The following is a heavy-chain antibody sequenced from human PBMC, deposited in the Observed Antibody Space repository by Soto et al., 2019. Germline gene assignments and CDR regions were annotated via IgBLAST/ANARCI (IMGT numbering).Heavy chain of an antibody. J-gene: IGHJ4*02. CDR2: ISSSSSTI. CDR1: GFTFSSDS. V-gene: IGHV3-48*01. Sequence: EVQLVESGGGLVQPGGSLRLSCAASGFTFSSDSMNWVRQAPGKGLEWVSYISSSSSTIYYADSVKGRFTISRDNAKNSLYLQMNSLRAEDTAVYYWARVWAYCSGGSCYSGPYYFDYWGQGTLVTVSS. D-gene: IGHD2-15*01. CDR3: ARVWAYCSGGSCYSGPYYFDY.